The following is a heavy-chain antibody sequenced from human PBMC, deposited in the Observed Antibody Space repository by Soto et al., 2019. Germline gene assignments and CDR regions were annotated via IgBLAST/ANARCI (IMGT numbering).Heavy chain of an antibody. Sequence: EVQLVESGGGLVQPGGSLRLSCAAAGFTFSSYSMNWVRQAPGKGLEWVSYITSSSRTIYYADSVKGRFTISRDNAKNSLYLQMNSLRAEDTAVYYCVRPYYYGSGSFDYWGQGTLVTVSS. CDR2: ITSSSRTI. CDR1: GFTFSSYS. J-gene: IGHJ4*02. CDR3: VRPYYYGSGSFDY. V-gene: IGHV3-48*01. D-gene: IGHD3-10*01.